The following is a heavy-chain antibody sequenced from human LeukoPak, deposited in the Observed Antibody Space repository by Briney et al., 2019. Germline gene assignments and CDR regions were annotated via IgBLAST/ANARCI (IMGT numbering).Heavy chain of an antibody. Sequence: GSLRLSCAASGFMFSSYPMSWVRQAPGKGLEWGSSICGSGGGTYYADSVKGRFTISSDNSKNTLYLQMNSLRAEDTAVYYCAKVYDDIWGSYRGYFDYWGQGTLVTVPS. CDR3: AKVYDDIWGSYRGYFDY. V-gene: IGHV3-23*01. D-gene: IGHD3-16*01. J-gene: IGHJ4*02. CDR2: ICGSGGGT. CDR1: GFMFSSYP.